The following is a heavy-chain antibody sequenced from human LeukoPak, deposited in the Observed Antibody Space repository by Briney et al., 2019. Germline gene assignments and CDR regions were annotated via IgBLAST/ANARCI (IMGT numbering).Heavy chain of an antibody. CDR3: AREGYYGSGSPPSLYFDY. CDR2: TSSDLNVK. V-gene: IGHV3-30-3*01. J-gene: IGHJ4*02. Sequence: GGSLRLSCAASGFTFRNYVIRWVRQAPGKGLEWVAVTSSDLNVKLYADSVKGRFTISRDNSRSTLYLQMNSLRPEDTAIYYCAREGYYGSGSPPSLYFDYWGQGTLVTVSS. CDR1: GFTFRNYV. D-gene: IGHD3-10*01.